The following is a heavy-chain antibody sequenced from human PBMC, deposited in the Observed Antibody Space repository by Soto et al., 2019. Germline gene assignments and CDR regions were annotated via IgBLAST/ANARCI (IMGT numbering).Heavy chain of an antibody. CDR1: GFTFSSYA. Sequence: EVQLLESGGGLVQPGGSLRLSCAASGFTFSSYAMSWVRQAPGKGLEWVSAISGSGGSTSYAQKFQGRVTMTRDTSTSTVYMELSSLRSEDTAVYYCARGHDFWSGYLDYWGQGTLVTVSS. CDR2: ISGSGGST. CDR3: ARGHDFWSGYLDY. V-gene: IGHV3-23*01. J-gene: IGHJ4*02. D-gene: IGHD3-3*01.